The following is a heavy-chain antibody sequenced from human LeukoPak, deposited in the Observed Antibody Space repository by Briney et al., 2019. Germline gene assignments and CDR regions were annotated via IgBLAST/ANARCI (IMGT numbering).Heavy chain of an antibody. V-gene: IGHV4-59*01. CDR1: GGSISNYY. D-gene: IGHD3-10*01. CDR2: IYYSGST. J-gene: IGHJ6*03. Sequence: SETLSLTCTVSGGSISNYYWSWIRQPPGKGLERIGDIYYSGSTNYNPSLKSRVTISVDTSKNQFSLKLSSVTAADTAVYYCARGRSSMVRGYYYYYMDVWGKGTTVTISS. CDR3: ARGRSSMVRGYYYYYMDV.